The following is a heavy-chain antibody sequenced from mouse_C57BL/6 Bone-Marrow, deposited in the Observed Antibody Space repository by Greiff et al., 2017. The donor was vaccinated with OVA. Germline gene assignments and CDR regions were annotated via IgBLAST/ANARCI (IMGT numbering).Heavy chain of an antibody. CDR3: ASYYSNPYAMDY. V-gene: IGHV1-64*01. D-gene: IGHD2-5*01. J-gene: IGHJ4*01. CDR1: GYTFTSYW. CDR2: IHPNSGST. Sequence: VQLQQPGAELVKPGASVKLSCKASGYTFTSYWMHWVKQRPGQGLEWIGMIHPNSGSTNYNEKFTSKATLTVDKSSSKAYMQLSSLTSDDSAVYYCASYYSNPYAMDYWGQGTSVTVSS.